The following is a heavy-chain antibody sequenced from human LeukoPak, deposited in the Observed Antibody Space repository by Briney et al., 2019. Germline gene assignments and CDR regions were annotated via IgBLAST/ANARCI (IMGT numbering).Heavy chain of an antibody. Sequence: SETLSLTCAVYGGSFSGYYWSWIRQPPGKGLEWIGEINHSGSTNYNPSLKSRVTISVDTSKNQFSLKLSSVTAADTAVYYCASSGSYWDFDYWGQGTLVTVSS. CDR3: ASSGSYWDFDY. V-gene: IGHV4-34*01. D-gene: IGHD1-26*01. J-gene: IGHJ4*02. CDR1: GGSFSGYY. CDR2: INHSGST.